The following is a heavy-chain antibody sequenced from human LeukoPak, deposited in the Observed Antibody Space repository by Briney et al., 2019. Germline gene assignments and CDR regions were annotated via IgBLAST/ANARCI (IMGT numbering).Heavy chain of an antibody. D-gene: IGHD1-26*01. V-gene: IGHV3-9*03. J-gene: IGHJ4*02. CDR3: AKGGSYYELDY. CDR2: ISWNSGSI. Sequence: GGSLRLSCVASGFTFEDYAMHWVRQAPGKGLEWVSGISWNSGSIGYADSVKGRFTISRDNAKNSLYVQTNSLRAEDMALYYCAKGGSYYELDYWGQGTLVTVSS. CDR1: GFTFEDYA.